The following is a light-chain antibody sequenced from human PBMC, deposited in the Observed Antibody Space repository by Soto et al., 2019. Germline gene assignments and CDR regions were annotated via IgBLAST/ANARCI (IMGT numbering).Light chain of an antibody. Sequence: DIQMTQSPSSLSASVGDRVTITCRASQSINHWLAWYQQKPGKAPKFLIYDASTLRNGVPPRFSGRGSGTEFTLTISSLQPDDFATYYCQQYDSHPYTFGRGTKVDIK. V-gene: IGKV1-5*01. CDR2: DAS. J-gene: IGKJ2*01. CDR3: QQYDSHPYT. CDR1: QSINHW.